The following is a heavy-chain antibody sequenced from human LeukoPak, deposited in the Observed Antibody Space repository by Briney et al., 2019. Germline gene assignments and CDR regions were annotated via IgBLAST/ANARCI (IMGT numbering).Heavy chain of an antibody. V-gene: IGHV3-21*01. CDR1: GFTFSSYS. Sequence: PGGSLRLSCAASGFTFSSYSMNWVRQAPGKGLEWVSSISSSTNYIYYADSVKGRFTISRDNAKNSLYLQMNSLRAEDTAVYYCARGGDGYRGRFDYWGQGTLVTVSS. D-gene: IGHD5-24*01. CDR2: ISSSTNYI. J-gene: IGHJ4*02. CDR3: ARGGDGYRGRFDY.